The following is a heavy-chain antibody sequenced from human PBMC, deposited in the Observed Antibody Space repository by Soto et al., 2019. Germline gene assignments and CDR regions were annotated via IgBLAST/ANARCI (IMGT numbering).Heavy chain of an antibody. J-gene: IGHJ3*02. D-gene: IGHD1-1*01. CDR3: ARASQLERGAFDI. V-gene: IGHV4-31*03. Sequence: QVQLQESGPGLVKPSQTLSLTCTVSGVSISSGGYYWSWIRQHPGKGLERIGYIYYTGSTYYNPSIKSRVTMSLNKSKNQFSLKLSSVPAAATSVYYGARASQLERGAFDIWGQGSMVTVSS. CDR2: IYYTGST. CDR1: GVSISSGGYY.